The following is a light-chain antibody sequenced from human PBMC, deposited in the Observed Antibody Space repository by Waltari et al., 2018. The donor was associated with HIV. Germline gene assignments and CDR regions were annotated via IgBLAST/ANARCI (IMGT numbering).Light chain of an antibody. Sequence: QSVLTQPPSAPGTPGQRVPIPCSGASRNIGSNSVYCFQQLPGTAPKLLIYRNNQRPSGVPDRFSGSKSGTSASLAISGLRSEDEADYYCAAWDDSLSGWVFGGGTKLTVL. V-gene: IGLV1-47*01. CDR2: RNN. CDR1: SRNIGSNS. J-gene: IGLJ3*02. CDR3: AAWDDSLSGWV.